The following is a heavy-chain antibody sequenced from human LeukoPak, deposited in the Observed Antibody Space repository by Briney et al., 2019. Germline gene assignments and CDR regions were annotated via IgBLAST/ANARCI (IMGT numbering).Heavy chain of an antibody. Sequence: SETLSLTCAVSGGSFTTHYWTWLRQSPGRGLEWIGDVTHNGDTTYNPSLKTRVSIAVDTSKNHFSLRLSSVTGADTAIYYCAREETWFCSDDTCHSSWFDPWGPGTLVIVSS. CDR3: AREETWFCSDDTCHSSWFDP. J-gene: IGHJ5*02. D-gene: IGHD2-15*01. V-gene: IGHV4-34*01. CDR2: VTHNGDT. CDR1: GGSFTTHY.